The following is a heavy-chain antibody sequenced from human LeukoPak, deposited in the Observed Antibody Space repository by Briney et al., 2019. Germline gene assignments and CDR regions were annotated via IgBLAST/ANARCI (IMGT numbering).Heavy chain of an antibody. CDR2: INHSGST. CDR1: GGSFSGYY. V-gene: IGHV4-34*01. Sequence: PSETLSLTCAVYGGSFSGYYWSWIRQPPGKGLEWIGEINHSGSTNYNPSLKSRVTISVDTSKNQFSLKLSSVTAADTAVYYCHSNYVDNWFDPWGQGTLVTVSS. J-gene: IGHJ5*02. CDR3: HSNYVDNWFDP. D-gene: IGHD4-11*01.